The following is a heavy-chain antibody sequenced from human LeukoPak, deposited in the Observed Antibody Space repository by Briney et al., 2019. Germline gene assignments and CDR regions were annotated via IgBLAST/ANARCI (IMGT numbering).Heavy chain of an antibody. CDR2: VHDSAGT. CDR3: AKGRKDFDTNLGPFDS. CDR1: GGSINKYY. J-gene: IGHJ4*02. V-gene: IGHV4-59*01. D-gene: IGHD3-9*01. Sequence: KPSETLSLTCTVSGGSINKYYWSWIRQSPGKGLEWLGYVHDSAGTIYNPSLKSRVTISVGMSKTQFSLKVTSVTTADTAVYYCAKGRKDFDTNLGPFDSWGQGILVTVSS.